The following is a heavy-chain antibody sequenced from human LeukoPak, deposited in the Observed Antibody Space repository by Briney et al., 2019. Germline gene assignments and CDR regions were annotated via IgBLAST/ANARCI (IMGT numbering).Heavy chain of an antibody. CDR3: ARQLRGYSYGTIDY. Sequence: SETLSLTCTVSGGSISSYYWSWIRQPPGKGLEWIGYIYYSGSTNYNPSLKSRVTISVDTSKNQFSLKLSSVTAADTAVYYCARQLRGYSYGTIDYWGRGTLVTVSS. V-gene: IGHV4-59*08. J-gene: IGHJ4*02. D-gene: IGHD5-18*01. CDR1: GGSISSYY. CDR2: IYYSGST.